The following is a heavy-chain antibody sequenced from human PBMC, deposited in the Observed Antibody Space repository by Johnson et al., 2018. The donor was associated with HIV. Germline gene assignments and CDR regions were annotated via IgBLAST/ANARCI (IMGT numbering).Heavy chain of an antibody. V-gene: IGHV3-66*02. CDR1: GITVINNY. Sequence: VQLVESGGGLVQPGGSLRLSCAASGITVINNYMTWVRQAPGKGLEWVSVIYSGGSTYYADSVRGRFTISRDNAKNTLFLHMNGLRPDDTAVYSCAKDRWEGDAFDIWGQGTMVTVSS. D-gene: IGHD3-16*02. J-gene: IGHJ3*02. CDR2: IYSGGST. CDR3: AKDRWEGDAFDI.